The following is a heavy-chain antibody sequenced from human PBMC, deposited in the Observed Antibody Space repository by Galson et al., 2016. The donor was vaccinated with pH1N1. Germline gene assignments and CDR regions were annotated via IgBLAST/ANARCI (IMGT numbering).Heavy chain of an antibody. D-gene: IGHD3-3*01. J-gene: IGHJ5*01. CDR3: ARESLEWLIISGHRVELNWFDS. V-gene: IGHV4-61*02. Sequence: TLSLTCTVSGGSISSDSDYWTWIRQPAGKGLEWIGRVSGTGTTNYNPSLTSRATISIDTSKNQFSLKMASVTAADPAVYFCARESLEWLIISGHRVELNWFDSWGQGTLVTVSS. CDR2: VSGTGTT. CDR1: GGSISSDSDY.